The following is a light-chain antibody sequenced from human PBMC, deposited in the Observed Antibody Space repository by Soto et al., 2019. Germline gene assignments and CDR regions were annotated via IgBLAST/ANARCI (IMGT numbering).Light chain of an antibody. CDR2: EVT. Sequence: QSVLTQPPSASGSPGQSVAISCTGTSSDVGGYNYVSWYQQHPGEAPKLMIYEVTKRPSGVPDRFSGSKSDNTASLTVSGLQAEDEADYYCSSYAGSNNFGVLFGGGTKVTVL. CDR3: SSYAGSNNFGVL. CDR1: SSDVGGYNY. V-gene: IGLV2-8*01. J-gene: IGLJ3*02.